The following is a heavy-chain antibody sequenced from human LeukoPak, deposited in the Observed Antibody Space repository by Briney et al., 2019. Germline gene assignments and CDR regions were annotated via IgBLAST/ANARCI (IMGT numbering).Heavy chain of an antibody. CDR1: GFSISSNY. CDR3: AKGVGVRGIISQTLDY. V-gene: IGHV3-53*01. D-gene: IGHD3-10*01. J-gene: IGHJ4*02. CDR2: IYSGGAT. Sequence: GGSLRLSCAASGFSISSNYMTWVRQAPGKGLEWVSVIYSGGATYFADSVKGRFTISRDNSKNTLYLQMNSLRVDDTATYYCAKGVGVRGIISQTLDYWGQGTLVLVSS.